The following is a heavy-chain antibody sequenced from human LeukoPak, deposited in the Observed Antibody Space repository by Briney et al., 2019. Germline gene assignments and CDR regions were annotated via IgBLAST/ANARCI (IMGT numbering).Heavy chain of an antibody. CDR3: ARHNYFDY. V-gene: IGHV4-39*01. Sequence: XXWLRQXPGKGLEWIGSIYYSGSTYYNPSLKSRVSISVDTSKNQFSLKLSSVTAADTAVYYCARHNYFDYWGQGTLVXX. J-gene: IGHJ4*02. CDR2: IYYSGST.